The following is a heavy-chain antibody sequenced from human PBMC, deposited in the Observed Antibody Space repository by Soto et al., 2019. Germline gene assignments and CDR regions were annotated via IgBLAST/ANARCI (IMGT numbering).Heavy chain of an antibody. CDR1: GFTLSDQY. Sequence: EVPLVESGGGLVQPGGSLRLSCAASGFTLSDQYMDWVRQAPGKGLEWLGRSRNKANSYTTEYAASVKGRFTIARDDSKNSLYLQMNSLRVEDTAVYYCARAPLNALSGFDPWGQGTLVTVSS. D-gene: IGHD2-2*01. V-gene: IGHV3-72*01. J-gene: IGHJ5*02. CDR2: SRNKANSYTT. CDR3: ARAPLNALSGFDP.